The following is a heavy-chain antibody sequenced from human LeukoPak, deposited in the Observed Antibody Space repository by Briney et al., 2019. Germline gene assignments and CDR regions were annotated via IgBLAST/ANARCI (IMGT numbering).Heavy chain of an antibody. CDR2: IYYSGST. CDR3: ARTRTIDYGDPHYFDY. D-gene: IGHD4-17*01. CDR1: GGSISNYY. Sequence: SETLSLTCTVSGGSISNYYWSWIRQPPGKGLEWIGYIYYSGSTNYNPSLKSRVTISVDTSKNQFSLKLSSVTAADTAVYYCARTRTIDYGDPHYFDYWGQGTLVTVSS. V-gene: IGHV4-59*01. J-gene: IGHJ4*02.